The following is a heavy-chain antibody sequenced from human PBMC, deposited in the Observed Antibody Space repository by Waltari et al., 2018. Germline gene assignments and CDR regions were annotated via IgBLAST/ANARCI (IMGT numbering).Heavy chain of an antibody. V-gene: IGHV1-8*01. J-gene: IGHJ6*02. CDR1: GYTFTSYD. D-gene: IGHD3-3*01. Sequence: QVQLVQSGAEVKKPGASVKVSCKASGYTFTSYDINWVRQATGQGLEGMGWMNPNRGNTGYAQKFQGRVTMTRNTSISTAYMGLSSLRSEDTAVYYCARGAYDFWSGYYYYYGMDVWGQGTTVTVSS. CDR3: ARGAYDFWSGYYYYYGMDV. CDR2: MNPNRGNT.